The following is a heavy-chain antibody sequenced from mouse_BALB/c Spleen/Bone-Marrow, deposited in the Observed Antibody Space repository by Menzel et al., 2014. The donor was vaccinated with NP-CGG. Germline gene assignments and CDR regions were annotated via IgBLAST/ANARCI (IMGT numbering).Heavy chain of an antibody. CDR1: GYTFTSYW. J-gene: IGHJ3*01. CDR3: AGGKGYGYVGFAY. CDR2: INPSTGYT. V-gene: IGHV1-7*01. Sequence: VQLQESRAELAKPGASVKMSCKASGYTFTSYWMHWVKQRPGQGLEWIGYINPSTGYTEYNQKFKDKATLTEDKTSSTAYMQLSSLTPEDSAAYYWAGGKGYGYVGFAYWGQGTLVTVSA. D-gene: IGHD1-2*01.